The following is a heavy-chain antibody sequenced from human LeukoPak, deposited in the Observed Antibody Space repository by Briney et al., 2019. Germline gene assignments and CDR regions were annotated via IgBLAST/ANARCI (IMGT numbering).Heavy chain of an antibody. CDR1: GFTFSSYS. CDR3: ARDSSSWYPHYYYYGMDV. V-gene: IGHV3-21*01. Sequence: GGSLRLSCAASGFTFSSYSMNWVRQAPGKGLEWVSSISSSSSYIYYADSVKGRFTISRDNAKNSLYLQMNSLRAEDTAVYYCARDSSSWYPHYYYYGMDVWDQGTTVTVSS. CDR2: ISSSSSYI. D-gene: IGHD6-13*01. J-gene: IGHJ6*02.